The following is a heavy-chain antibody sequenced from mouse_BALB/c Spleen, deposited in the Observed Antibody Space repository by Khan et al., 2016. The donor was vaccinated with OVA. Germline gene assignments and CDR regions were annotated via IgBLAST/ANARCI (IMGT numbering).Heavy chain of an antibody. CDR2: IFPNTGAT. Sequence: VQLQQSGPELVKPGASVKISCKASGYTFTDYNMDWVKQRQGESLEWIGYIFPNTGATGYNQKFKTKATLTVDVSSSTVFMELRSLTSEDSAVYFCAGSGYGSFGYWGQGTLVTVSA. CDR1: GYTFTDYN. D-gene: IGHD1-2*01. CDR3: AGSGYGSFGY. J-gene: IGHJ3*01. V-gene: IGHV1S29*02.